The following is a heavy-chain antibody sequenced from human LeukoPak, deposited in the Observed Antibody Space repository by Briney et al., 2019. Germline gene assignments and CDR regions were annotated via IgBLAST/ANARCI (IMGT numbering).Heavy chain of an antibody. V-gene: IGHV4-34*01. J-gene: IGHJ4*02. CDR3: ARGRVTYYDFWSRYPYFDC. CDR1: GVSFSGYY. Sequence: SETLSLTCAVYGVSFSGYYWSWIRQPPGKGLEWIGEINHSRSNNYNPSLKSRVTISVDTSKNQFALKLSSVTAADTAVYYCARGRVTYYDFWSRYPYFDCWGQGTLVTVSS. D-gene: IGHD3-3*01. CDR2: INHSRSN.